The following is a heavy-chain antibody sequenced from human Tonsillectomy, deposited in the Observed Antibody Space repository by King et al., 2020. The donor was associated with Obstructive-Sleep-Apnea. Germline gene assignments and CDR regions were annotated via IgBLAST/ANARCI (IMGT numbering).Heavy chain of an antibody. V-gene: IGHV3-21*01. Sequence: VQLVESGGGLVKPGGSLRLSCVSSGFSFSGYSMNWVRQAPGEGLEWVSSITASSSHIYYADSVKGRFTISRDNSRNTLFLQMDSLRAEETAIYYCARAALAHRIILDSWGQGTLVTVSS. D-gene: IGHD6-6*01. J-gene: IGHJ4*02. CDR3: ARAALAHRIILDS. CDR2: ITASSSHI. CDR1: GFSFSGYS.